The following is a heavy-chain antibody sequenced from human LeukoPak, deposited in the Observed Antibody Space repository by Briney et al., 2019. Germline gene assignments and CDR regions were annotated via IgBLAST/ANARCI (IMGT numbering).Heavy chain of an antibody. V-gene: IGHV3-74*01. D-gene: IGHD3-3*01. CDR1: GFTSTSYG. Sequence: PGGSLRLSCAASGFTSTSYGMHWVREAPGKGLVWVSRINSVGSSTSYADPVKGRFTISRDNAKNTLYLQMNDLRAEDTAVYYCARVSPETYYDFWSGSYYYYGMDVWGQGTTVTVSS. CDR2: INSVGSST. J-gene: IGHJ6*02. CDR3: ARVSPETYYDFWSGSYYYYGMDV.